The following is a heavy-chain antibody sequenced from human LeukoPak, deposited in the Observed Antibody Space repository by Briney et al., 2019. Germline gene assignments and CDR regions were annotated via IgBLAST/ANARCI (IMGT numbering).Heavy chain of an antibody. Sequence: ASVKVSCKASGYTFTGYYMHWVRQAPGQGLEWMGWINPNSGGTNYAQKFQGRVTMTRDTSISTAYTELSRLRSDDTAVYYGARDYRHQLLDFDYWGQGTLVTVSS. D-gene: IGHD2-2*01. J-gene: IGHJ4*02. CDR2: INPNSGGT. V-gene: IGHV1-2*02. CDR3: ARDYRHQLLDFDY. CDR1: GYTFTGYY.